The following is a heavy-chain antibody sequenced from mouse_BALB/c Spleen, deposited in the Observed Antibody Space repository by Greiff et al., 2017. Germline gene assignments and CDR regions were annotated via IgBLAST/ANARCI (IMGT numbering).Heavy chain of an antibody. V-gene: IGHV1-54*01. D-gene: IGHD1-1*01. CDR3: ARHYYGSSYPSYYAMDY. Sequence: VKLQQSGAELVRPGTSVKVSCKASGYAFTNYLIEWVKQRPGQGLEWIGVINPGSGGTNYNEKFKGKATLTADKSSSTAYMQLSSLTSDDSAVYFCARHYYGSSYPSYYAMDYWGQGTSVTVSS. J-gene: IGHJ4*01. CDR1: GYAFTNYL. CDR2: INPGSGGT.